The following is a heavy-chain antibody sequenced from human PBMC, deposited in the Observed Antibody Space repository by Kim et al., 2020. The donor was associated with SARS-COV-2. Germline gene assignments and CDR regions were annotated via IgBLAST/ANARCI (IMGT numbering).Heavy chain of an antibody. Sequence: SETLSLTCTVSGGSISSYYWSWIRQPAGKGLEWIGRIYTSGSTNYNPSLKSRVTMSVDTSKNQFSLKLSSVTAADTAVYYCARDGVGDFWSGYQYYYYGMDVWGQGTTVTVSS. CDR2: IYTSGST. D-gene: IGHD3-3*01. CDR1: GGSISSYY. J-gene: IGHJ6*02. V-gene: IGHV4-4*07. CDR3: ARDGVGDFWSGYQYYYYGMDV.